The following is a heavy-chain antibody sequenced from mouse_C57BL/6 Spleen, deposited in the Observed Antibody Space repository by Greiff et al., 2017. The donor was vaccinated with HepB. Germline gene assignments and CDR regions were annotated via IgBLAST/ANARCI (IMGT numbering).Heavy chain of an antibody. V-gene: IGHV1-82*01. CDR3: ARRYYGSSYGAMDY. Sequence: VQLQQSGPELVKPGASVKISCKASGYAFSSSWMNWVKQRPGKGLEWIGRIYPGDGDTNYNGKFKGKATLTADKSSSTAYMQLSSLTSEDSAVYVCARRYYGSSYGAMDYWGQGTSVTVSS. D-gene: IGHD1-1*01. J-gene: IGHJ4*01. CDR1: GYAFSSSW. CDR2: IYPGDGDT.